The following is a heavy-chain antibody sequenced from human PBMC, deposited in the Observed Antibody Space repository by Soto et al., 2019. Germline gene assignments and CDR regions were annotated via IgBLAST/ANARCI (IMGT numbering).Heavy chain of an antibody. CDR2: ISGSGGST. CDR3: AKDISPYYYDSSGSGTYGMDV. V-gene: IGHV3-23*01. J-gene: IGHJ6*02. CDR1: GFTFSSYA. D-gene: IGHD3-22*01. Sequence: GGSLRLSCAASGFTFSSYAMSWVRQAPGKGLEWVSAISGSGGSTYYADSVKGRFTISRDNSKNTLYLQMNSLRAEDTAVYYCAKDISPYYYDSSGSGTYGMDVWRQGTTVTVSS.